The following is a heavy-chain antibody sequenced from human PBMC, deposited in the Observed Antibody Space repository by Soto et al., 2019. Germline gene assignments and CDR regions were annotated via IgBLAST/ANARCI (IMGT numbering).Heavy chain of an antibody. CDR3: ARAFYSNYDQYFDY. CDR2: INHSVST. J-gene: IGHJ4*02. CDR1: GGSFSGYY. V-gene: IGHV4-34*01. D-gene: IGHD4-4*01. Sequence: SETLSLTCAVYGGSFSGYYWSWIRQPPGKGLEWIGEINHSVSTNYNPSLKSRVTISVDTSKNQFSLKLSSVTAADTAVYYCARAFYSNYDQYFDYWGQGTLVTVSS.